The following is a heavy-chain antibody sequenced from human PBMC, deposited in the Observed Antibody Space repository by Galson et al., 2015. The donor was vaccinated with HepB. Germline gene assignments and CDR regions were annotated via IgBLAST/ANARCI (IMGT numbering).Heavy chain of an antibody. CDR3: ATAGEADISANSDYYYMDV. J-gene: IGHJ6*03. Sequence: QSGAEVKKPGESLTISCKGSGYRFASVWIGWVRQMPGKGLEWMGIIYPGDSDTRYSPSFQGHVTISADKSITTAYLHWSSLKASDTAMYYCATAGEADISANSDYYYMDVWGKGTTVTVSS. D-gene: IGHD6-13*01. CDR1: GYRFASVW. V-gene: IGHV5-51*01. CDR2: IYPGDSDT.